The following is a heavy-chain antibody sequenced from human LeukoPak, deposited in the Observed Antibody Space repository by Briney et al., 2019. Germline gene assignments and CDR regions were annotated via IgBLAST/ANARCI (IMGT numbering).Heavy chain of an antibody. CDR1: GGTFSSYA. V-gene: IGHV1-69*05. D-gene: IGHD3-10*01. CDR3: ARDRGGSGSFDY. J-gene: IGHJ4*02. Sequence: SVKVSCKASGGTFSSYAISWVRQAPGQGLEWMGGIIPIFGTANYAQKFQGRVTMTRDTSTSTVYMELSSLRSEDTAVYYCARDRGGSGSFDYWGQGTLVTVSS. CDR2: IIPIFGTA.